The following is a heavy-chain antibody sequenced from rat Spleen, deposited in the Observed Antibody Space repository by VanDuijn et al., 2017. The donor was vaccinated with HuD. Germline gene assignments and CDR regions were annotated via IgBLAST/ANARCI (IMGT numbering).Heavy chain of an antibody. D-gene: IGHD1-12*02. CDR3: TRRGYYYDGSYYYPGYFDF. CDR2: ITNTGGST. J-gene: IGHJ1*01. CDR1: GFAFNNYW. Sequence: EVQLVESGGGLVQPGRSLKLSCVASGFAFNNYWMTWIRQAPGKGLEWVASITNTGGSTYYPDSVKGRFTISRDDAKSTLYLQMTSLRSEDTATYYCTRRGYYYDGSYYYPGYFDFWGPGTMVTVSS. V-gene: IGHV5-31*01.